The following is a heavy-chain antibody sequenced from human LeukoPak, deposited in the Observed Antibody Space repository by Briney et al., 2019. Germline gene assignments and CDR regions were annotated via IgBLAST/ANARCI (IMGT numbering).Heavy chain of an antibody. CDR1: GFTVSGNY. Sequence: GGSLRLSCAASGFTVSGNYMSWVRQAPGKGLECVAVIYSGGDTYYADSVKGRFTISRDNSKNTLYVQVNSLRAEDTAVYYCAKPHITNWTPFDYWGQGTLVTVSS. V-gene: IGHV3-53*01. CDR3: AKPHITNWTPFDY. D-gene: IGHD1-1*01. CDR2: IYSGGDT. J-gene: IGHJ4*02.